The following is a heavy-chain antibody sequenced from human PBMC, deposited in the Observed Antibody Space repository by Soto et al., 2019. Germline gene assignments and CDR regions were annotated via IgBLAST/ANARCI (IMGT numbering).Heavy chain of an antibody. CDR1: GDAISGYY. CDR2: IYSSGNA. V-gene: IGHV4-4*07. Sequence: QVQLQESGPGLVKPSETVSLICTVSGDAISGYYWSWIRQPAGKGLEWIGRIYSSGNANYNPSLKSRVSMSVDMSKYQFSLQVTSVTAADTAMYYCARGDVFDLWGQGTKVTVSS. J-gene: IGHJ3*01. CDR3: ARGDVFDL.